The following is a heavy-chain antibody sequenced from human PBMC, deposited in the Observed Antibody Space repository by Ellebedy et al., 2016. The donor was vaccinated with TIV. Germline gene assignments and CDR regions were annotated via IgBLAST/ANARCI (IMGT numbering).Heavy chain of an antibody. CDR2: IYYSGST. CDR3: ARSMGGYYDFPIGPNPAPYYYGMDV. CDR1: GGSISSSSYY. Sequence: SETLSLTXTVSGGSISSSSYYWSWIRQPPGKGLEWIGYIYYSGSTNYNPSLKSRVTISVDTSKNQFSLKLSSVTAADTAVYYCARSMGGYYDFPIGPNPAPYYYGMDVWGQGTTVTVSS. J-gene: IGHJ6*02. V-gene: IGHV4-61*01. D-gene: IGHD3-3*01.